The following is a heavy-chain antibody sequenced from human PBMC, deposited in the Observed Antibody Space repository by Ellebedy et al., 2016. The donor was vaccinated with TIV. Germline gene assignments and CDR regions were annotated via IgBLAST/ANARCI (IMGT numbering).Heavy chain of an antibody. Sequence: GGSLRLXXKGSGYSFTSYWIGWVRQMPGKGLEWMGIIYPGDSDTRYSPSFQGQVTISADKSISTAYLQWSSLKASDTAMYYCARLGGYCSGGSCYHSNDAFDIWGQGTMVTVSS. CDR3: ARLGGYCSGGSCYHSNDAFDI. CDR1: GYSFTSYW. D-gene: IGHD2-15*01. V-gene: IGHV5-51*01. J-gene: IGHJ3*02. CDR2: IYPGDSDT.